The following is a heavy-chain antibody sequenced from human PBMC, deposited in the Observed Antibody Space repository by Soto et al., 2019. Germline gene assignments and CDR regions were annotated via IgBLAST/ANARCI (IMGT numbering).Heavy chain of an antibody. CDR2: IIPIFGTA. J-gene: IGHJ6*02. CDR3: ARGPPSNYDILTGYHNYYYGMDV. CDR1: GGTFSSYA. Sequence: SVKVSCKASGGTFSSYAIIWVRQAPGQGLEWMGGIIPIFGTADYAQKFQGRVTITADESTSTAYMELSSLRSEDTAVYYCARGPPSNYDILTGYHNYYYGMDVWGQGTTVTVSS. D-gene: IGHD3-9*01. V-gene: IGHV1-69*13.